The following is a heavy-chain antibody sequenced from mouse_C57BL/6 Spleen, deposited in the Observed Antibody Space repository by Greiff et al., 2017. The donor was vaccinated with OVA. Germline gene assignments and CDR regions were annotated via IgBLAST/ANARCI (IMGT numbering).Heavy chain of an antibody. V-gene: IGHV1-81*01. J-gene: IGHJ4*01. CDR3: AHHDHGGYAMDY. Sequence: QVQLKESGAELARPGASVKLSCKASGYTFTSYGISWVKQRTGQGLEWIGEIYPRSGNTYYNEKFKGKATLTADKSSSTAYMELRSLTSEDSAVYFCAHHDHGGYAMDYWGQGTSVTVSS. CDR1: GYTFTSYG. CDR2: IYPRSGNT.